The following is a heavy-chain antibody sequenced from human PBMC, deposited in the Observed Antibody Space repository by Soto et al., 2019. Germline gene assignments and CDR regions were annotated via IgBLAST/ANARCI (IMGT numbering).Heavy chain of an antibody. D-gene: IGHD3-16*01. CDR1: GFSLGDYA. CDR2: VRSKVYGGTT. V-gene: IGHV3-49*03. CDR3: ARDGVQITDFDYLYYGLDV. J-gene: IGHJ6*02. Sequence: GGTLRLSGHASGFSLGDYAMHWFRQSPGEGLEWVGFVRSKVYGGTTDYAASVRGRFTISRDDSKSIAYLQMNSLKTDDTAVYYCARDGVQITDFDYLYYGLDVWGPGTTVTVSS.